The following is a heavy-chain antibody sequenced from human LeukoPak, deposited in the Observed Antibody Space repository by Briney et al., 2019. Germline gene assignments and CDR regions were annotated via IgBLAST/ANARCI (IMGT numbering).Heavy chain of an antibody. CDR2: VNPNSGGT. V-gene: IGHV1-2*02. J-gene: IGHJ5*02. Sequence: GASVKVSCKASGYTFTGYYMHWVRQAPGQGLEWMGCVNPNSGGTNYAQKFQGRVTMTRDTSISTAYMELRSLRFDDTAIYYCVKDWHILTGRNCFDPWGQGTLVTVSS. CDR1: GYTFTGYY. D-gene: IGHD3-9*01. CDR3: VKDWHILTGRNCFDP.